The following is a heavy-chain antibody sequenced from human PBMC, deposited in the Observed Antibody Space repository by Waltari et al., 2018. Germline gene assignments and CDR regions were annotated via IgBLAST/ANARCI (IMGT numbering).Heavy chain of an antibody. V-gene: IGHV3-11*04. Sequence: QASLVESGGALVRPGGSLRLSCTASGFAFSDFYMTWIRQAPGKGLEWISYISSSGDRIYYADSVKGRFVVSRDNAEKSLFLEMNNLRVNDSAVYYCARGSVADPWGPGTLVSVSS. CDR2: ISSSGDRI. CDR3: ARGSVADP. D-gene: IGHD6-19*01. J-gene: IGHJ5*02. CDR1: GFAFSDFY.